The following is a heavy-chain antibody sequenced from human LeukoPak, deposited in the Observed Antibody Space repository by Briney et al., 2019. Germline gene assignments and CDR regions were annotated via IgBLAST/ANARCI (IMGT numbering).Heavy chain of an antibody. D-gene: IGHD3-22*01. CDR2: IRYDGSNK. CDR3: ARAGDDSSGYFDY. J-gene: IGHJ4*02. CDR1: GFTFSSYG. Sequence: AGGSLRLSCAASGFTFSSYGMHWVRQAPGKGLEWVAFIRYDGSNKYYADSVKGRFTISRDNSKNTLYLQMNSLRAEDTAVYYCARAGDDSSGYFDYWGQGTLVTVSS. V-gene: IGHV3-30*02.